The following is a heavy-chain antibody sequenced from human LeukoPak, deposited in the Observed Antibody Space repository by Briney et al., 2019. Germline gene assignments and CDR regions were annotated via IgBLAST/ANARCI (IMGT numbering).Heavy chain of an antibody. J-gene: IGHJ4*02. CDR2: ISGSGGST. V-gene: IGHV3-23*01. CDR1: GFTFSSYA. CDR3: AKDSGDVVVPAAMFFDY. D-gene: IGHD2-2*01. Sequence: GGSLRLSCAASGFTFSSYAMSWVRQAPGKGLEWVSAISGSGGSTYYADFVKGRFTISRDNSKNTLYLQMNSLRAEDTAVYYCAKDSGDVVVPAAMFFDYWGQGTLVTVSS.